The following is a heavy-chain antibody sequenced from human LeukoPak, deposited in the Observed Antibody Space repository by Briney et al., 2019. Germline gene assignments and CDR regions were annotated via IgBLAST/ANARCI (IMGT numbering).Heavy chain of an antibody. CDR2: IYHVGGT. CDR3: ARDGRSGYEDL. J-gene: IGHJ5*02. D-gene: IGHD5-12*01. V-gene: IGHV4-39*07. Sequence: SENLSLTCNVSGVSIKANSDYWGWLRQPPGKGLEWIGSIYHVGGTYYNPSLKSRVTISIDTSKNQFSLRLTSVTAADTAIYYCARDGRSGYEDLWGPGTLVTVSS. CDR1: GVSIKANSDY.